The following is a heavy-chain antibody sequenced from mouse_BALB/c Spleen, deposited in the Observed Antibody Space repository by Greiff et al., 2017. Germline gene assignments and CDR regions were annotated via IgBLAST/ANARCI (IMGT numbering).Heavy chain of an antibody. J-gene: IGHJ2*01. D-gene: IGHD3-1*01. CDR3: TRDIGGFDY. CDR2: ISSGGSYT. V-gene: IGHV5-6-4*01. CDR1: GFTFSSYT. Sequence: EVQLVESGGGLVKPGGSLKLSCAASGFTFSSYTMSWVRQTPEKRLEWVATISSGGSYTYYPDSVKGRFTISRDNAKNTLYLQMSSLKSEDTAMYYCTRDIGGFDYWGQGTTLTVSS.